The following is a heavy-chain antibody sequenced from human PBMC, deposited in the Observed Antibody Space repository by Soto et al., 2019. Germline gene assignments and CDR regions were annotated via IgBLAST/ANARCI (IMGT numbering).Heavy chain of an antibody. V-gene: IGHV3-23*01. CDR1: GFTFSSYA. CDR2: ISGSGGST. D-gene: IGHD4-17*01. J-gene: IGHJ1*01. CDR3: AKNPFRDYASEGLFPP. Sequence: EVQLLESGGGLVQPGGSLRLSCAASGFTFSSYAMSWVRQAPGKGLEWVSAISGSGGSTYYADSVKGRFTISRDNSQNPPYLQMNRLRAGDTGVYLWAKNPFRDYASEGLFPPWGQGTLVTVSS.